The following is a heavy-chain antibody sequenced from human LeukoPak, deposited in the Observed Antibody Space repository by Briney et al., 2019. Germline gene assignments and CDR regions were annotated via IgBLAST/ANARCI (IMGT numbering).Heavy chain of an antibody. V-gene: IGHV3-21*01. CDR3: GRVRRRWELLGRGEYYYMDV. D-gene: IGHD1-26*01. CDR2: ISTSSIYI. J-gene: IGHJ6*03. CDR1: GFTFSTYT. Sequence: GGSLRLSCAASGFTFSTYTMHWVRQAPGKGLEWVSSISTSSIYIYYADSLKGRFTISRDNAKNSLYLQMSSLRAEDTAMYYCGRVRRRWELLGRGEYYYMDVWGEGATVTVSS.